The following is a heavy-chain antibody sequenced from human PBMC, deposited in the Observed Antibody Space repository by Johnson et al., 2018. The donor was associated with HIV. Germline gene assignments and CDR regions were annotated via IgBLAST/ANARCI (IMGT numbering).Heavy chain of an antibody. CDR1: GFTFDDYA. CDR3: ARAGVVDSYGSWKAFDI. D-gene: IGHD3-10*01. Sequence: GVSCSASGFTFDDYAIHRVRQAPGKGLEWVANIKQDGSEKYYVDSVKGRFTISRDNSKNTLYLQMNSLRVEDTAVYYCARAGVVDSYGSWKAFDILGQGTMVTVSS. J-gene: IGHJ3*02. V-gene: IGHV3-7*01. CDR2: IKQDGSEK.